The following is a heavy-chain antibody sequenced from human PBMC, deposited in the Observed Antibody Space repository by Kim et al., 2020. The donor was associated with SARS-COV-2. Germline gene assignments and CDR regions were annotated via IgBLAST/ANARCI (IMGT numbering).Heavy chain of an antibody. CDR1: GYTFTGYY. CDR2: INPNSGGT. D-gene: IGHD2-2*03. Sequence: ASVTVSCKASGYTFTGYYMHWVRQAPGQGLEWMGRINPNSGGTNYAQKFQGRVTMTRDTSISTAYMELSRLRSDDTAVYYCARVGYCSSTSCYPAQDYWGQGTLVTVSS. CDR3: ARVGYCSSTSCYPAQDY. J-gene: IGHJ4*02. V-gene: IGHV1-2*06.